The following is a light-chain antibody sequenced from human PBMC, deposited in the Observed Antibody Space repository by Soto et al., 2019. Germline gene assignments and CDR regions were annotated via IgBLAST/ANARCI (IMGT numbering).Light chain of an antibody. J-gene: IGKJ2*01. CDR2: KAS. CDR1: QTINSW. Sequence: DIQMTQSPSTLSASVRDRVTITCRASQTINSWLAWYQQRPGKAPRLLIYKASTLESGVPSRFSGSGSGTEFTLTISTLQPDDCATYYCQQYDSIPYTFGQGTKLDIK. CDR3: QQYDSIPYT. V-gene: IGKV1-5*03.